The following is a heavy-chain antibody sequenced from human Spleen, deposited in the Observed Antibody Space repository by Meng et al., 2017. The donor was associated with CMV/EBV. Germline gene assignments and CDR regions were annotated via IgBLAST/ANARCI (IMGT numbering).Heavy chain of an antibody. CDR3: ARDLKYSSSSSYFDY. CDR1: GFTFNDYA. J-gene: IGHJ4*02. V-gene: IGHV3-9*01. CDR2: ISWNSGSI. D-gene: IGHD6-6*01. Sequence: SLKISCAASGFTFNDYAMHWVRQAPGKGLEWVSGISWNSGSIGYADSVKGRFTISRDNAQNSLYLQLNSLRADDTAVYYCARDLKYSSSSSYFDYWGQGTLVTVSS.